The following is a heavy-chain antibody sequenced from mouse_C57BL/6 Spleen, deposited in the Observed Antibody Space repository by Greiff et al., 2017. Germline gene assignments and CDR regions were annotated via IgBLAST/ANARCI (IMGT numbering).Heavy chain of an antibody. CDR1: GFTFSDYY. J-gene: IGHJ3*01. Sequence: DVMLVESGGGLVQPGGSLKLSCAASGFTFSDYYMYWVRQTPEKRLEWVAYISNGGGSTYYPDTVKGRFTISRDNAKNTLYLQMSRLKSEDTAMYYCARWFAYWGQGTLVTVSA. CDR2: ISNGGGST. V-gene: IGHV5-12*01. CDR3: ARWFAY.